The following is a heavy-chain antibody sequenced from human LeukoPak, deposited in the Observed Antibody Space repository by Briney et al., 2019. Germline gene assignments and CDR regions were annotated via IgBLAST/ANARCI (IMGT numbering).Heavy chain of an antibody. V-gene: IGHV4-31*11. CDR3: AREKAAAGTVGY. CDR1: GGSFSGYY. D-gene: IGHD6-13*01. CDR2: IYYSGST. J-gene: IGHJ4*02. Sequence: PSETLSLTCAVYGGSFSGYYWSWIRQHPGKGLEWIGYIYYSGSTYYNPSLKSRVTISVDTSKNQFSLKLSSVTAADTAVYYCAREKAAAGTVGYWGQGTLVTVSS.